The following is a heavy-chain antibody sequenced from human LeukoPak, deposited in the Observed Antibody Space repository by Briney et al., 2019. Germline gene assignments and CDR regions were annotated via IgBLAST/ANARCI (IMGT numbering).Heavy chain of an antibody. V-gene: IGHV3-48*02. CDR1: GFTFSSYS. CDR2: VSTSSTTI. CDR3: VRASGSSAWFGEDN. J-gene: IGHJ4*02. D-gene: IGHD3-10*01. Sequence: GGSLRLSCAASGFTFSSYSMNWVRQAPGKGLEWVSYVSTSSTTIYYADSVKGRFTISRDNAKKSVYLQMGSLRDEDTAVYYCVRASGSSAWFGEDNWGQETLVTVSS.